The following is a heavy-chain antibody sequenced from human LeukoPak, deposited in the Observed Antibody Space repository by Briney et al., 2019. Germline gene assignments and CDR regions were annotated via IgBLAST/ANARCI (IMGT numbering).Heavy chain of an antibody. CDR3: AKGCITMIVVVTQYYFDY. CDR1: GFTFSSYA. CDR2: ISGRGGST. J-gene: IGHJ4*02. D-gene: IGHD3-22*01. V-gene: IGHV3-23*01. Sequence: GGSLTLSCAASGFTFSSYAMSWVRHVPGKGLEWGSVISGRGGSTYYADCVKGLFTISRNNSKNTLYRQMNSLRADDTAVYYGAKGCITMIVVVTQYYFDYWGQGTLVTVSS.